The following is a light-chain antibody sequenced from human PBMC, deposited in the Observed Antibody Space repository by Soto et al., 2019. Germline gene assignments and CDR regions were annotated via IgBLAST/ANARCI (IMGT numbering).Light chain of an antibody. Sequence: VLTQPPSASGTPGQRVTISCSGSSSNIGSNTVNWYQQLPGTAPKLLIYSYNQRPSGVPDRFSDSKSGTSASLAISGLQSEDEADYYCAAWDDSLSGYVFGTGTKVTVL. CDR3: AAWDDSLSGYV. CDR2: SYN. V-gene: IGLV1-44*01. CDR1: SSNIGSNT. J-gene: IGLJ1*01.